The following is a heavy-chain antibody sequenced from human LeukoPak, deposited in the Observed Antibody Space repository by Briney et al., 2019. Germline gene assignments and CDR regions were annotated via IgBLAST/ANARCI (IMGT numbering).Heavy chain of an antibody. CDR2: INHSGST. Sequence: SSETLSLTCAVYGGSFSGYYWSWIRQPPGKGLEWIGEINHSGSTNYNPSLKSRVTISVDTSKNQFSLKLSSVTAADTAVYYCARGPYYDFWSGLTDNWFDPWGQGTLVTVSS. J-gene: IGHJ5*02. CDR3: ARGPYYDFWSGLTDNWFDP. V-gene: IGHV4-34*01. D-gene: IGHD3-3*01. CDR1: GGSFSGYY.